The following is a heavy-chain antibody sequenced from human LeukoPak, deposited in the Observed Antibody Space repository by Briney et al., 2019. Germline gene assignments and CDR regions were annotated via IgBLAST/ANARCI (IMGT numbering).Heavy chain of an antibody. D-gene: IGHD5-24*01. V-gene: IGHV1-2*02. CDR3: ARDTSRWLQSGNWFDP. CDR1: GYTFTGYY. Sequence: ASVKVSCRASGYTFTGYYMHWVRQAPGQGLEWMGWINPNSGGTNYAQKFQGRVTMTRDTSISTAYMELSRLRSDDTAVYYCARDTSRWLQSGNWFDPWGQGTLVTVSS. CDR2: INPNSGGT. J-gene: IGHJ5*02.